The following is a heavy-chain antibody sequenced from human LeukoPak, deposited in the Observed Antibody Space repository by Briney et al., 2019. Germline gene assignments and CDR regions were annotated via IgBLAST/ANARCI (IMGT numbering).Heavy chain of an antibody. D-gene: IGHD1-1*01. CDR2: IYTSGST. Sequence: SETLSLTCTVSGGSISSGSYYWRWIRQPAGKGLEWIGRIYTSGSTNYNPSLKSRVTIPVDTSKNQFSLKLSSVTAAGTAVYYCARDSKMEPGAFDIWGQGTMVTVSS. CDR3: ARDSKMEPGAFDI. J-gene: IGHJ3*02. CDR1: GGSISSGSYY. V-gene: IGHV4-61*02.